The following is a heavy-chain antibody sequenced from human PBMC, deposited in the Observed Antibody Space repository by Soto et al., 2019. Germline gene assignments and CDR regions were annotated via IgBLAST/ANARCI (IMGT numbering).Heavy chain of an antibody. J-gene: IGHJ4*02. D-gene: IGHD2-15*01. CDR1: GGSFSGYY. V-gene: IGHV4-34*01. CDR2: INHSGST. Sequence: QVQLQQWGAGLLKPSETLSLTCAVYGGSFSGYYWSWIRQPPGKGLEWIGEINHSGSTNYNPSLKSRVTISVDTSKNQFSLKLSSVTAADTAVYYCARGARGYCSGGSCYSPGRHSNYWGQGTLVTVSS. CDR3: ARGARGYCSGGSCYSPGRHSNY.